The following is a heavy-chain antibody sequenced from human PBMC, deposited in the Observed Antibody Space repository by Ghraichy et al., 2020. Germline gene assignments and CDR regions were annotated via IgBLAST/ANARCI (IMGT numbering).Heavy chain of an antibody. CDR1: GGSFSGYY. D-gene: IGHD3-3*01. CDR3: ARGLINRSGYYRY. Sequence: SETLSLTCAVYGGSFSGYYWSWIRQPPGKGLEWIGEINHSGSTNYNPSLKSRVTISVDTSKNQFSLKLSSVTAADTAVYYCARGLINRSGYYRYWGQGTLVTVSS. CDR2: INHSGST. J-gene: IGHJ4*02. V-gene: IGHV4-34*01.